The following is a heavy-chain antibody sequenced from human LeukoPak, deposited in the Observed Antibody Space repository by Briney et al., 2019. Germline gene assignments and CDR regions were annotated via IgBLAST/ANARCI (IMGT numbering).Heavy chain of an antibody. CDR3: ARMGGYSGYATH. J-gene: IGHJ4*02. Sequence: PSETLSLTCTVSGGSISSHYWSWIRQPPGKGLEWIGYIYSSGSANYNPSLKSRVTISVDTSKNQFSLKLSSVTAADTAVYYCARMGGYSGYATHWGQGTLVTVSS. D-gene: IGHD5-12*01. V-gene: IGHV4-59*08. CDR1: GGSISSHY. CDR2: IYSSGSA.